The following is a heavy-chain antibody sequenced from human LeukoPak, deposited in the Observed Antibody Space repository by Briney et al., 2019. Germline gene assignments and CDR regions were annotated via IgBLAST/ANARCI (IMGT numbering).Heavy chain of an antibody. CDR1: GFTFSSYT. CDR2: ISSSRTSI. Sequence: GGSLRLSCGASGFTFSSYTMIWVRQAPGMGLEWVSSISSSRTSIYYADSVKGRFTISRDNSKNTLYLQMNSLRAEDTAVYYCARDRGSYWDGGNDYWGQGTLVTVSS. J-gene: IGHJ4*02. CDR3: ARDRGSYWDGGNDY. D-gene: IGHD1-26*01. V-gene: IGHV3-21*01.